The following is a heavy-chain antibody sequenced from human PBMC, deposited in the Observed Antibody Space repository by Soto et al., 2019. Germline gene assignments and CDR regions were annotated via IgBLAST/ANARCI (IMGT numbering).Heavy chain of an antibody. CDR3: ARGATKGYCSSTSCYYEAFDI. Sequence: ASVKVSCKASGYTFTSYGISWVRQAPGQGLEWMGWISAYNGNTNYAQKLQGRVTMTTDTSTSTAYMELRSLRSDDTAVYYCARGATKGYCSSTSCYYEAFDIWGQATMVTFSS. CDR1: GYTFTSYG. CDR2: ISAYNGNT. J-gene: IGHJ3*02. V-gene: IGHV1-18*01. D-gene: IGHD2-2*01.